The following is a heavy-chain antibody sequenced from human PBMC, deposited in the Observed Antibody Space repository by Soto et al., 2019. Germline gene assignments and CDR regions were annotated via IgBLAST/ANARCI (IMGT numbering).Heavy chain of an antibody. CDR2: INPDTGGT. V-gene: IGHV1-2*04. J-gene: IGHJ4*02. CDR1: GYPFTGYD. CDR3: VRVVVRDCSSWHRGAFDY. Sequence: ASVKVSCKTPGYPFTGYDLHWMRLAPGKGLERMGWINPDTGGTDLTQNFQAWVTMTRDTSMSTVYMDLTNVKPDDTAVYYFVRVVVRDCSSWHRGAFDYWGQGSLVTVSS. D-gene: IGHD2-2*01.